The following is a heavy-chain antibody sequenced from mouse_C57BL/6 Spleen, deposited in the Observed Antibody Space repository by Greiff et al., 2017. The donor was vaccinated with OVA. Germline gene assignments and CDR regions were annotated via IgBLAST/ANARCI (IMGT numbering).Heavy chain of an antibody. D-gene: IGHD1-1*02. CDR1: GYTFTDYE. Sequence: QVQLQQSGAELVRPGASVTLSCKASGYTFTDYEMHWVKQTPVHGLEWIGAIDPETGGTAYNQKFKGKAILTADKSSSTAYMELRSLTSEDSAVYYYTRRGLWAYWGQGTLVTVSA. V-gene: IGHV1-15*01. J-gene: IGHJ3*01. CDR2: IDPETGGT. CDR3: TRRGLWAY.